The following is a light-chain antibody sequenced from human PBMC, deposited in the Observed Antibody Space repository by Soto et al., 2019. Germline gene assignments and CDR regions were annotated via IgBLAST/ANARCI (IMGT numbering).Light chain of an antibody. CDR1: QSVGTS. J-gene: IGKJ1*01. CDR2: DAA. Sequence: DIVLTQSPATLSLSPGERATLSCTASQSVGTSLAWYKQQPGQAPRLLIHDAAYRASGIPERFSGSGSGTAFSLSISRLEPDDFAVYYCQHYGASPWTFGQGTKVEIK. V-gene: IGKV3-11*01. CDR3: QHYGASPWT.